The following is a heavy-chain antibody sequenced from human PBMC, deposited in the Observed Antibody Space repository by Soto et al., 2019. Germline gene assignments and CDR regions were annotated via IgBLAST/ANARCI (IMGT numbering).Heavy chain of an antibody. CDR1: GGSVSSGSYY. J-gene: IGHJ4*02. V-gene: IGHV4-61*01. CDR2: IYYSGST. D-gene: IGHD2-21*01. CDR3: ARRPISDGLIYFDY. Sequence: QVQLQESGPGLVKPSETLSLTCTVSGGSVSSGSYYWSWIRQPPGKGLEWIGYIYYSGSTHYNPSLKSRVTISVDTSKNQFSLKLSSVTAADTAVYYCARRPISDGLIYFDYWGLGTLVTVSS.